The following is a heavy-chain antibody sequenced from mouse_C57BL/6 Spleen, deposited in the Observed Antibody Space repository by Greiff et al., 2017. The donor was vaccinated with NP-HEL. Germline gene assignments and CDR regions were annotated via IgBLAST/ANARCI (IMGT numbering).Heavy chain of an antibody. J-gene: IGHJ1*03. CDR2: IRLKSDNYAT. CDR3: TPFYYGSSYRYFDV. V-gene: IGHV6-3*01. D-gene: IGHD1-1*01. CDR1: GFTFSNYW. Sequence: EVKLMESGGGLVQPGGSMKLSCVASGFTFSNYWMNWVRQSPEKGLEWVAQIRLKSDNYATHYAESVKGRFTISRDDSKRSVYLQMNNLRAEDTGIYYCTPFYYGSSYRYFDVWGTGTTVTVSS.